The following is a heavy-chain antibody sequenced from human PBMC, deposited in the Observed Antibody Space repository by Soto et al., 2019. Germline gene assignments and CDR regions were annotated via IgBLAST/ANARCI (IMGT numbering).Heavy chain of an antibody. CDR2: ITDTGVST. J-gene: IGHJ4*02. CDR1: GFTFSSYA. D-gene: IGHD3-22*01. V-gene: IGHV3-23*01. Sequence: PGGSLRLSCAASGFTFSSYAMSWVRQAPGKGLEWVSAITDTGVSTYYADSVKGRFTISRDNSKNTLYLQMNSLRGEDTAVYYCPKDALIVMALFDTWGKGTLV. CDR3: PKDALIVMALFDT.